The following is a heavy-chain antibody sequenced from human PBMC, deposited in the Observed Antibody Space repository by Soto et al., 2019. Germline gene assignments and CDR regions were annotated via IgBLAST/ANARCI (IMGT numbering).Heavy chain of an antibody. CDR1: GFTFNNYA. D-gene: IGHD2-2*01. V-gene: IGHV3-23*01. CDR2: IIGDGSTT. Sequence: DVQVLESGGGLVQPGGSLRLSCAASGFTFNNYAMNWVRQAPGKGLEWVSGIIGDGSTTYYADSVKGRLTISRDNSKNTLFLQMNSLRAEDTAVYYCARGKGLTVSSTNYWGQGALVTVSS. J-gene: IGHJ4*02. CDR3: ARGKGLTVSSTNY.